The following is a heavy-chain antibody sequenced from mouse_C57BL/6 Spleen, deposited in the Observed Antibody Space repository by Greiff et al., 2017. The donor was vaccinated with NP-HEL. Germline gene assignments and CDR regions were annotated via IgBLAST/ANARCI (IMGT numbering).Heavy chain of an antibody. V-gene: IGHV5-9*01. CDR2: ISGGGGNT. D-gene: IGHD1-1*01. CDR1: GFTFSSYT. J-gene: IGHJ4*01. Sequence: EVMLVESGGGLVKPGGSLKLSCAASGFTFSSYTMSWVRQTPEKRLEWVATISGGGGNTYYPDSVKGRFTISRDNAKNTLYLQMSSLRSEDTALYYCARQDYGSSYLWAMDYWGQGTSVTVSS. CDR3: ARQDYGSSYLWAMDY.